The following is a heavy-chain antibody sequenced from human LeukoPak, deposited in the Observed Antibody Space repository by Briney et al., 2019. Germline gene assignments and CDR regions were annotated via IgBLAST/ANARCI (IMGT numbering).Heavy chain of an antibody. Sequence: GGPLRLSCAASGFTVNSNYLSWVRKAPGKGLEWVSTLYNTGNTYYANSVKGRFSISRDNSKNTLFLQMNSLRAEDTAVYYCARLTADGRLYFVDWGPGTLVTVSS. CDR3: ARLTADGRLYFVD. D-gene: IGHD6-13*01. J-gene: IGHJ4*02. CDR2: LYNTGNT. V-gene: IGHV3-53*01. CDR1: GFTVNSNY.